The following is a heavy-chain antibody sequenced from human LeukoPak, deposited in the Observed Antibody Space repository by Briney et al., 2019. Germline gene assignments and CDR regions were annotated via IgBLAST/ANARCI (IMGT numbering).Heavy chain of an antibody. D-gene: IGHD3-22*01. CDR1: GFTFSNYE. CDR2: IGTSGGGI. CDR3: ARERIYDSSGYFDY. J-gene: IGHJ4*02. V-gene: IGHV3-48*03. Sequence: QPGGSLRLSCAASGFTFSNYEMNWVRQAPGKGLEWLSYIGTSGGGIQYADSVKGRFTISRDNSKNTLYLQMNSLRAEDTAVYYCARERIYDSSGYFDYWGQGTLVTVSS.